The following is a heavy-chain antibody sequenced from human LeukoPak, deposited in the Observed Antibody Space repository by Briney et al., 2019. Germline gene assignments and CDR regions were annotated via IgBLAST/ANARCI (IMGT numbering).Heavy chain of an antibody. Sequence: GASVKVSCKASGYTFTGYYMHWLRQAHGQGLEWMGWINHNSGGTNYAQKFQGRGTMTRDTSDSTAYMELSSLRSDDTAVYYCARGPSHGAFDIWGQGTMVTVSS. CDR3: ARGPSHGAFDI. CDR2: INHNSGGT. CDR1: GYTFTGYY. J-gene: IGHJ3*02. V-gene: IGHV1-2*02.